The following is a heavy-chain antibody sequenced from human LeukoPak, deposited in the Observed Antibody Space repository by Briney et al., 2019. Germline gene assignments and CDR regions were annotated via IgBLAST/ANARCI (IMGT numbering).Heavy chain of an antibody. D-gene: IGHD3-16*02. CDR2: IRYDGSNK. Sequence: GGSLRLSCAASGFTFSSYGMHWVRQAPVKGLEWVAFIRYDGSNKYYADSVKGRFTISRDNSKNTLYLQMNSLRAEDTAVYYCAKDRAFGGVIVLFDYWGQGTLVTVSS. CDR1: GFTFSSYG. V-gene: IGHV3-30*02. J-gene: IGHJ4*02. CDR3: AKDRAFGGVIVLFDY.